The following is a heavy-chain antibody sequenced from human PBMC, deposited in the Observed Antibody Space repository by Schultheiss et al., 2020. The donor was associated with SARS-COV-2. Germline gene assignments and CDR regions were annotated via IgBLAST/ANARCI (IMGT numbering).Heavy chain of an antibody. D-gene: IGHD2-2*01. CDR2: IYTSGST. J-gene: IGHJ3*02. Sequence: SETLSLTCTVSGGSISSGSYYCSWIRQPAGKGLEWIGRIYTSGSTNYNPSLKSRVTISVDTSKNQFSLKLSSVTAADTAVYYCARGYCSSTSCHFDIWGQGTMVTVSS. CDR1: GGSISSGSYY. V-gene: IGHV4-61*02. CDR3: ARGYCSSTSCHFDI.